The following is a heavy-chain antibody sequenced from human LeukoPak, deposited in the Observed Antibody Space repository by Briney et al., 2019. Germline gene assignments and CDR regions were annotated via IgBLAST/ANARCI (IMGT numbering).Heavy chain of an antibody. CDR3: ARDTVPAAIVNWFDP. J-gene: IGHJ5*02. CDR2: INPNSGGT. CDR1: GYTFTGYC. D-gene: IGHD2-2*01. V-gene: IGHV1-2*02. Sequence: ASVKVSCKASGYTFTGYCMHWVRQAPGRGLEWMGWINPNSGGTNYAQKFQGRVTMTRDTSISTAYMELSRLRSDDTAVYYCARDTVPAAIVNWFDPWGQGTLVTVSS.